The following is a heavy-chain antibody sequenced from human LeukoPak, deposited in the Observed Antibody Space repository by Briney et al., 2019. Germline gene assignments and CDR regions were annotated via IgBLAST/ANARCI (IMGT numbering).Heavy chain of an antibody. D-gene: IGHD1-26*01. Sequence: SETLSLTCTVSGGSVSSATDYCNWIRQPPGKGLEWIGYIYYSGSTNYNPSLKSRVTISVDTSKNQFSLKVSSVTAADTAVYYCARGQVGATQLFDYWGQGTLVTVSS. CDR1: GGSVSSATDY. J-gene: IGHJ4*02. V-gene: IGHV4-61*01. CDR2: IYYSGST. CDR3: ARGQVGATQLFDY.